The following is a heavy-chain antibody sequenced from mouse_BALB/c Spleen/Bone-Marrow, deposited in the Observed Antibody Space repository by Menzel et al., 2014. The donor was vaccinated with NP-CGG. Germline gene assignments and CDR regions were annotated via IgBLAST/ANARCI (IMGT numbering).Heavy chain of an antibody. CDR3: AREKYGNYYAMGY. V-gene: IGHV2-6-7*01. CDR1: GFSLTDYG. J-gene: IGHJ4*01. D-gene: IGHD2-10*02. CDR2: IWGDGTT. Sequence: VQLQQSGPGLVSPSQSLSITCTVSGFSLTDYGINWVRQPPGKGLEWLGMIWGDGTTDYNSDLRSRLSINKDNSRSQVFLKMNSLQTDDTARYYCAREKYGNYYAMGYWGQGTSVTVSS.